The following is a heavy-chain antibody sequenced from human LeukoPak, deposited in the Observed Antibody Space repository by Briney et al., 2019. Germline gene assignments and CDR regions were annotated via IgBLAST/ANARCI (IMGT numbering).Heavy chain of an antibody. CDR1: GGSLSSSSYY. CDR3: ARRFGFRDFWSGYGNWFDP. Sequence: SETLSLTCTVSGGSLSSSSYYWGWIRQPPGKGLEWIGSNYYSGSTYYNPSLKSRVTISVDTSKNQFSLKLSSVTAADTAVYYCARRFGFRDFWSGYGNWFDPWGQGTLVTVSS. CDR2: NYYSGST. J-gene: IGHJ5*02. V-gene: IGHV4-39*01. D-gene: IGHD3-3*01.